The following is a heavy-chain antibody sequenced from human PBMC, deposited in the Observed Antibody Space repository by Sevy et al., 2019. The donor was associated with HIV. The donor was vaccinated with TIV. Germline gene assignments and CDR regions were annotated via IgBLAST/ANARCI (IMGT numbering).Heavy chain of an antibody. CDR2: ISSSTI. V-gene: IGHV3-48*01. Sequence: GGSLRLSCAASGFTFSSYSMNWVRQAPGKGLEWVSYISSSTIYYADSVKGRFTISRDNAKNSPYLQMNSLRAEDTAVYYCARLSGYSSSWSYFDYWGQGTLVTVSS. J-gene: IGHJ4*02. CDR3: ARLSGYSSSWSYFDY. D-gene: IGHD6-13*01. CDR1: GFTFSSYS.